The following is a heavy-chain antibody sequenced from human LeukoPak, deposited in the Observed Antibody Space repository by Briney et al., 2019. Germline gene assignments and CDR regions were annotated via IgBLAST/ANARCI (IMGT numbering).Heavy chain of an antibody. D-gene: IGHD6-19*01. CDR2: IYSGGTT. V-gene: IGHV3-53*01. CDR3: TKLKGWYGDGYFDY. J-gene: IGHJ4*02. CDR1: GFSVSSKY. Sequence: GGSLRLSCAASGFSVSSKYMSWVRQPAGKGLEWVSFIYSGGTTFYSDAVKGGCTISSDNSNNTLYLQMNSLRPDDTAVYYYTKLKGWYGDGYFDYWGPGILVTVSS.